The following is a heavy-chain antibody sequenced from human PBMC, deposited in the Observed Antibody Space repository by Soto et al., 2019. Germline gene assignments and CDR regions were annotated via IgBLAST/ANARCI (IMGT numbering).Heavy chain of an antibody. CDR3: ARAGGTTVTGLWHFDS. CDR1: GFTFNTYS. V-gene: IGHV3-33*01. J-gene: IGHJ4*02. D-gene: IGHD4-17*01. Sequence: GGSLRLSXEASGFTFNTYSMHWVRQPPGKGLEWLAAIWYDGTQKYYADSVKGRFIISRDNSKKTLYLEMNSLRAEDTAVYYCARAGGTTVTGLWHFDSWGQGTLVTVSS. CDR2: IWYDGTQK.